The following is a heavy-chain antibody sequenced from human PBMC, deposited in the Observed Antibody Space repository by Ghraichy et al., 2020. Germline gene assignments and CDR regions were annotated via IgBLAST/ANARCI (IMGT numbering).Heavy chain of an antibody. V-gene: IGHV3-53*01. J-gene: IGHJ2*01. CDR3: ASRTGDSYWYFDL. Sequence: GGSLRLSCAGSAFSVRSNYMAWVRQAPGKGLEWVSVIYRGETTRYADCVKGRFTIFRDNYENTLYLQMNSLRAEDTAIYYCASRTGDSYWYFDLWGRGAPVTVSS. CDR1: AFSVRSNY. D-gene: IGHD7-27*01. CDR2: IYRGETT.